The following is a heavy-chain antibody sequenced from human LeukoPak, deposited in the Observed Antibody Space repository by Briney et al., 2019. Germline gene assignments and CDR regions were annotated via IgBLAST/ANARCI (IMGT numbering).Heavy chain of an antibody. CDR1: GGSISSNSYY. CDR3: ARHNYYNFWNALNWFDP. J-gene: IGHJ5*02. CDR2: IYHSGST. D-gene: IGHD3-3*01. Sequence: SETLSLTCSVSGGSISSNSYYWGWIRQSPGKGLEWIGSIYHSGSTYYNPSLKSRVIMSVDTSKNQFSLRLSSVTAADTAVYYCARHNYYNFWNALNWFDPWGQGTPVTVSS. V-gene: IGHV4-39*01.